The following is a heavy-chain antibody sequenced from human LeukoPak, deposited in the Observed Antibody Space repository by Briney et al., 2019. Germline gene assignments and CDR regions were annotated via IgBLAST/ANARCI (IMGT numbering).Heavy chain of an antibody. CDR3: ATEGGSYLR. J-gene: IGHJ4*02. D-gene: IGHD1-26*01. Sequence: APLKVSLKVSVYTFTYYYLHGVPQTPGNKREWMVLVDTEDGETIYAEKFQRRVTITADTSTDTAYMELSSLRSEDTAVYYCATEGGSYLRWGQGTLVTVSS. CDR1: VYTFTYYY. CDR2: VDTEDGET. V-gene: IGHV1-69-2*01.